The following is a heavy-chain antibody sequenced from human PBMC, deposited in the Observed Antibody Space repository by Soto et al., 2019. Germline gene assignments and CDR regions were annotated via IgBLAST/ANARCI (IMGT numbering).Heavy chain of an antibody. D-gene: IGHD2-2*01. Sequence: ASVKVSCKASGYTFTGYYMHWVRQAPGQGLEWMGWINPNSGGTNYAQKFQGWVTMTRDTSISTAYMELSRLRSDDTAVYYCAVILGYCSSTSCPPYFDLWGRGTLVTVSS. CDR3: AVILGYCSSTSCPPYFDL. J-gene: IGHJ2*01. CDR2: INPNSGGT. CDR1: GYTFTGYY. V-gene: IGHV1-2*04.